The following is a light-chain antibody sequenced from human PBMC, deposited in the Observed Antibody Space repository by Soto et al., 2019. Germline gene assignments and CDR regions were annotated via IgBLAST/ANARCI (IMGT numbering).Light chain of an antibody. CDR2: GAT. CDR3: QYYNNWLAT. V-gene: IGKV3-15*01. Sequence: EIVLTQSPATLSLSPGERATVSCRASQSIDRYLAWYQQKPGQAPRLLIHGATTRATGIPARFSGSGSGTEFTLTISSLQSEDFTIYYCQYYNNWLATFGGGTKVDIK. CDR1: QSIDRY. J-gene: IGKJ4*01.